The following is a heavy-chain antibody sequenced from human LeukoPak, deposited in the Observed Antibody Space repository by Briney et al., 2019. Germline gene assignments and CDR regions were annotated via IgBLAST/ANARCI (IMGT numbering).Heavy chain of an antibody. D-gene: IGHD2-15*01. CDR1: GFTFSSYW. CDR2: INSDGSST. Sequence: GGSLRLSCAASGFTFSSYWMHWVRQAPGKGLVWVSRINSDGSSTSYADSVKGRFTISRDNAKNTLYLQMNSLRAEDTAVYYCARDSYSPRVYPNYFDYRGQGTLVTVSS. CDR3: ARDSYSPRVYPNYFDY. V-gene: IGHV3-74*01. J-gene: IGHJ4*02.